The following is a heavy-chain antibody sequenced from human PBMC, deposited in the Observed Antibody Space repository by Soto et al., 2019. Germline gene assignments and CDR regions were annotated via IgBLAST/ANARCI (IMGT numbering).Heavy chain of an antibody. CDR2: IYYSGST. CDR1: GGSISSSSYY. D-gene: IGHD6-13*01. J-gene: IGHJ4*02. V-gene: IGHV4-39*01. CDR3: ARPLFSSSFFRFDY. Sequence: PSETLSLTCTVSGGSISSSSYYWGWIRQPPGKGLEWIGSIYYSGSTYYNPSLKSRVTISVDTSKNQFSLKLSSVTAADTAVYYCARPLFSSSFFRFDYWGQGTLVTVSS.